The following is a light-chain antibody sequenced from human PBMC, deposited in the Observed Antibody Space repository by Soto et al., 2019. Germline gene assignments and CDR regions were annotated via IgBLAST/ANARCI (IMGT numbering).Light chain of an antibody. CDR3: QQSGSSPET. CDR1: QSVSSS. Sequence: EHVLTQSPGTLSLSPGERATLSCRASQSVSSSLAWYQQKPGQAPRLLIYGASSRATGIPDRFSGSGSGTDFTLTISRLEPEDFAVYYCQQSGSSPETFGQGTKLEIK. CDR2: GAS. V-gene: IGKV3-20*01. J-gene: IGKJ2*01.